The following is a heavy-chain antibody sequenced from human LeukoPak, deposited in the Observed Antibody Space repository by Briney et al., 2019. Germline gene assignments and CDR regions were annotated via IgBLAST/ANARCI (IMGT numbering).Heavy chain of an antibody. J-gene: IGHJ5*02. V-gene: IGHV3-30-3*02. CDR3: AKEVGYDLLYNLFDP. D-gene: IGHD5-12*01. CDR1: GFTFSSYA. CDR2: ISYDGSNK. Sequence: GRSLRLSCAASGFTFSSYAMHWVRQAPGKGLEWVAVISYDGSNKYYADSVKGRFTISRDNSKNTLYLQMNSLRAEDTAVYFCAKEVGYDLLYNLFDPWGQGTLVTVSS.